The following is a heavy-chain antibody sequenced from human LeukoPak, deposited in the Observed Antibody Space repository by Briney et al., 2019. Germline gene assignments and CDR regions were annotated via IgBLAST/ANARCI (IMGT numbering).Heavy chain of an antibody. CDR3: ARGHYDFWSGYRPNWYFDL. Sequence: SGTLSLTCAVSGGSISSSNWWSWVRQPPGKGLEWIGEIYHSGSTNYNPSLKSRVTISVDKSKNQFSLKLSSVTAADTAVYYCARGHYDFWSGYRPNWYFDLWGRGTLVTVSS. CDR1: GGSISSSNW. J-gene: IGHJ2*01. CDR2: IYHSGST. V-gene: IGHV4-4*02. D-gene: IGHD3-3*01.